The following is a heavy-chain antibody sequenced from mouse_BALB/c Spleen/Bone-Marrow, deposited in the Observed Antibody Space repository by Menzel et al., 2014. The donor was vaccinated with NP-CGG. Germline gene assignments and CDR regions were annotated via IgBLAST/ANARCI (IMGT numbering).Heavy chain of an antibody. D-gene: IGHD2-14*01. CDR2: IHPSDSET. J-gene: IGHJ4*01. CDR3: ASAPYYKYDSTYAMDY. CDR1: GRSFTSSW. V-gene: IGHV1-74*01. Sequence: QVQLRQSGAELVRPGASVKLSCKASGRSFTSSWMNWVMQRPGQGLEWIGMIHPSDSETRLNQKFKDKAVLTVDKSSGTAYMQLSSPTSEDSAVYYCASAPYYKYDSTYAMDYWGQGASVTVSS.